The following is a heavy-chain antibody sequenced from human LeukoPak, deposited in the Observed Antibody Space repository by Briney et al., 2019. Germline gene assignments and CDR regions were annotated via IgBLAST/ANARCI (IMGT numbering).Heavy chain of an antibody. CDR3: AKEDCSGGACYSLDY. CDR1: GFTFSSYD. V-gene: IGHV3-30*18. Sequence: GGSLRLSCAASGFTFSSYDMHWVRQAPGKGREWGAVVSYDGSSKYYADAVKGRFTISRDNSKDTVYLQMNSLRAEDTAVYHCAKEDCSGGACYSLDYWGQGTLITVSS. D-gene: IGHD2-15*01. CDR2: VSYDGSSK. J-gene: IGHJ4*02.